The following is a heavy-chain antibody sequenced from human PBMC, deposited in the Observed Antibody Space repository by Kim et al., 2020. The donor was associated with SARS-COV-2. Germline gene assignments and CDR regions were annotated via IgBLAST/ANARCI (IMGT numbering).Heavy chain of an antibody. J-gene: IGHJ4*01. CDR1: GGSISSSNW. V-gene: IGHV4-4*02. CDR2: IYHSGST. Sequence: SETLSLTCAVSGGSISSSNWWSWVRQPPGKGLEWIGEIYHSGSTNYNPALKSRVTISVDKSKNQFSLKLSSVTAADTAVYYCARGLSKGLVLGGLDYWGQGTLVTVSS. CDR3: ARGLSKGLVLGGLDY. D-gene: IGHD6-19*01.